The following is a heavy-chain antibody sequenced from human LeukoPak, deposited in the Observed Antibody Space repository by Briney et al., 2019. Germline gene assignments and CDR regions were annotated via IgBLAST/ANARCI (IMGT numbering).Heavy chain of an antibody. CDR3: ARAGLYIWNYEGTTYFDF. J-gene: IGHJ4*02. Sequence: GYLTFNCSAAGFTFDDNGLSRDRPAPGQGLEWVSGLNWNGGSTGYADSVKGRITISRDKATKSLYLQMHSLRAEATAWYACARAGLYIWNYEGTTYFDFWGQGTLVTVSA. V-gene: IGHV3-20*01. CDR2: LNWNGGST. D-gene: IGHD1-7*01. CDR1: GFTFDDNG.